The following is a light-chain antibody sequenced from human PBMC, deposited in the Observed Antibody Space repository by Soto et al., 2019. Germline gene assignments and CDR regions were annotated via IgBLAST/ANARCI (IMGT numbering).Light chain of an antibody. CDR1: SSNTGRNT. J-gene: IGLJ1*01. Sequence: QSALTQLPSASGTPGQRVTISCSGSSSNTGRNTANRYQQLPGTAPKLLIYNNNQRPSGVPDRFSGSKSGTSASLAISGPQSEHEADYYCAAWDDSLRGYVFGAGTKVTVL. CDR2: NNN. CDR3: AAWDDSLRGYV. V-gene: IGLV1-44*01.